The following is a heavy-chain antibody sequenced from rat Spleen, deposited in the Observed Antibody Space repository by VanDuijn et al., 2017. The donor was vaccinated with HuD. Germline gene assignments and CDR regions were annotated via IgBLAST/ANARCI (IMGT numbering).Heavy chain of an antibody. CDR3: ASLTSRSRGY. D-gene: IGHD1-2*01. J-gene: IGHJ2*01. V-gene: IGHV5-7*01. Sequence: EVQLVESGGGLVQPGRSMKLSCAASGFTFSNYDMAWVRQAPKKGLEWVATISYDGSSTNYRDSVKGRFTISRDNAKSTLYLQMESLRSEDTATYYWASLTSRSRGYWGQGVMVTVSS. CDR2: ISYDGSST. CDR1: GFTFSNYD.